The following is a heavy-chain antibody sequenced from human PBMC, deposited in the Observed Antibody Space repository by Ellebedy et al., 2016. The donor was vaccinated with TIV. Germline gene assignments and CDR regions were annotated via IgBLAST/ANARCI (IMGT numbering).Heavy chain of an antibody. CDR2: ISGSGGST. CDR1: GFTFSSYA. CDR3: AREDEAGVTLDY. D-gene: IGHD4-23*01. J-gene: IGHJ4*02. Sequence: GESLKISCAASGFTFSSYAMSWVRQAPGKGLEWVSAISGSGGSTYYADSVKGRFTISRDNSKNTLYLQMNSLRAEDKAVYYCAREDEAGVTLDYWGQGTLVTVSS. V-gene: IGHV3-23*01.